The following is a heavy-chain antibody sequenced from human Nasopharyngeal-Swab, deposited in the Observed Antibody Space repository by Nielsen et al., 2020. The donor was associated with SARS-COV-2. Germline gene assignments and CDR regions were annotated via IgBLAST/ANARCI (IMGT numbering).Heavy chain of an antibody. CDR2: IHLGDSDT. Sequence: GESLKISCKGSGYSFTNYWIGWVRQMPGKGLEWMGIIHLGDSDTRYSPSFQGQVTISADKSISTAYLQWSSLKASDTAMYYCARSQQAAGIGFDPWGQGTLVTVSS. CDR1: GYSFTNYW. V-gene: IGHV5-51*01. J-gene: IGHJ5*02. D-gene: IGHD6-13*01. CDR3: ARSQQAAGIGFDP.